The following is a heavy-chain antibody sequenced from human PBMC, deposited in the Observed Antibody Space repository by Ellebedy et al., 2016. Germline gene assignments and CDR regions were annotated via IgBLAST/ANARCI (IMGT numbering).Heavy chain of an antibody. V-gene: IGHV3-7*01. CDR3: ATLPPPRPGDAFDI. CDR1: GFTFSSYW. J-gene: IGHJ3*02. Sequence: GESLKISXAASGFTFSSYWMSWVRQAPGKGLEWVANIKQDGSEKYYVDSVKGRFTISRDNAKNSLYLQMNSLRAEDTAVYYCATLPPPRPGDAFDIWGQGTMVTVSS. CDR2: IKQDGSEK.